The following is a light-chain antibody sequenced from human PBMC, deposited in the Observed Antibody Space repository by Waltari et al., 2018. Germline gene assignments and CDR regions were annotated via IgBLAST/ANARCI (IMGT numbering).Light chain of an antibody. CDR2: TAS. CDR3: QQLKSYPPS. CDR1: QDITSY. J-gene: IGKJ2*03. Sequence: DILLTQSPSFLPASVGHRVTITCRASQDITSYLAWYQQKPGKAPKVLIFTASTLQSGVPSRFSGSGSGTEFTLTISSLQPEDFATYYCQQLKSYPPSFGQGTKLQIK. V-gene: IGKV1-9*01.